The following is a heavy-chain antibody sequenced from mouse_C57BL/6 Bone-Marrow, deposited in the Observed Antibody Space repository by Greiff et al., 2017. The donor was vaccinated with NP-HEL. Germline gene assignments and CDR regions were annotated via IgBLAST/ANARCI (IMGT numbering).Heavy chain of an antibody. CDR3: ASADYYGSSYVAMDY. D-gene: IGHD1-1*01. Sequence: VQLKESGPGLVKPSQSLSLTCSVTGYSITSGYYWNWIRQFPGNKLEWMGYISYDGSNNYNPSLKNRISITRDTSKNQFFLKLNSVTTEDTATYYCASADYYGSSYVAMDYWGQGTSVTVSS. V-gene: IGHV3-6*01. J-gene: IGHJ4*01. CDR1: GYSITSGYY. CDR2: ISYDGSN.